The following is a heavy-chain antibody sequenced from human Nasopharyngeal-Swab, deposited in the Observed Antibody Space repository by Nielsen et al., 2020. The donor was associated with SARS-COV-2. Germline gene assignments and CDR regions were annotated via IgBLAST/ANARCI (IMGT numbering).Heavy chain of an antibody. V-gene: IGHV5-51*01. CDR2: IYPGDSDT. CDR1: GSTFSSAW. D-gene: IGHD3-10*01. Sequence: GESLKISCTASGSTFSSAWIGWVRQMPGKGPEWMGIIYPGDSDTRYSPAFQGQATISADRSTTTAYLHWSSLQASDTAMYYCARRVSGRPWFDSWGQGTLVTVSS. CDR3: ARRVSGRPWFDS. J-gene: IGHJ5*01.